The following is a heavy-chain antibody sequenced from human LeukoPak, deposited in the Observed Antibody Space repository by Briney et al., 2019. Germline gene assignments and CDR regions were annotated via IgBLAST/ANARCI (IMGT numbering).Heavy chain of an antibody. D-gene: IGHD3-9*01. CDR2: IRYDGSNK. V-gene: IGHV3-30*02. CDR3: AKGDSYYDILTGWTTFDY. Sequence: GGSLRLSCAASGFTFSSYGMHWVRQAPGKGLEWVAFIRYDGSNKYYADSVKGRFTISRDNSKNTLYLQMNSLRAEDTAVYYCAKGDSYYDILTGWTTFDYWGQGTLVTVSS. J-gene: IGHJ4*02. CDR1: GFTFSSYG.